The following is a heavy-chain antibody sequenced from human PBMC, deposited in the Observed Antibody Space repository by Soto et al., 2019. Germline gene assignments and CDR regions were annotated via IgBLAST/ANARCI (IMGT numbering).Heavy chain of an antibody. V-gene: IGHV4-59*01. J-gene: IGHJ4*02. CDR2: IYHSGST. Sequence: QVQLQESGPGLVKPSETLSLTCTVSGVSISRNYWSWIRQPPGKGLEWIGYIYHSGSTNYNPSLLSRVTISVDTSKNQFSLKLRAVTAADTAVYYCARTGNSGYFWSVDYWGQGTLVTVSS. CDR3: ARTGNSGYFWSVDY. D-gene: IGHD3-22*01. CDR1: GVSISRNY.